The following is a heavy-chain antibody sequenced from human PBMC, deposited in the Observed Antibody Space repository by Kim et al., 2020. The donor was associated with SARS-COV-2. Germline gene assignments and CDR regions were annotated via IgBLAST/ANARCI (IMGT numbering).Heavy chain of an antibody. D-gene: IGHD2-15*01. V-gene: IGHV4-34*01. J-gene: IGHJ5*02. CDR2: INHSGST. Sequence: SETLSLTCAVYGGSFSGYYWSWIRQPPGKGLEWIGEINHSGSTNYNPSLKSRVTISVDTSKNQFSLKLSSVTAADTAVYYCARGRYCSGGSCYWNWFDPWGQGTLVTVSS. CDR3: ARGRYCSGGSCYWNWFDP. CDR1: GGSFSGYY.